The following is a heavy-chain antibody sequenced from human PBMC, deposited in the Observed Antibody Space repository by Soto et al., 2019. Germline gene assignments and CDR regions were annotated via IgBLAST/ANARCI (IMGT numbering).Heavy chain of an antibody. CDR2: INGGGENT. D-gene: IGHD2-2*03. J-gene: IGHJ4*02. Sequence: EVQLLESGGDLVQPGGSLRLSCTGSGFTFSNYAMNWVRQAPGKALEWVSAINGGGENTFYADPVKGRFTISRDNFKKTLYLQMSSLRDEDTAVYYCATLDIIGWSRFHNWGQGTLVTVSS. CDR1: GFTFSNYA. V-gene: IGHV3-23*01. CDR3: ATLDIIGWSRFHN.